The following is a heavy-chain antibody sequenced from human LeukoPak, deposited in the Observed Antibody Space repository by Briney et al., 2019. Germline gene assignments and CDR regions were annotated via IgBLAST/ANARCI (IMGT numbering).Heavy chain of an antibody. CDR3: ARRGIVLMVYATYNWFDP. J-gene: IGHJ5*02. Sequence: PSETLSLTCAVYGGSFSGYYWSWIRQPPGKGLEWIGEINHSGSTNYNPSLKSRVTISVDTSKNQFSLKLSSVTAADTAVYYCARRGIVLMVYATYNWFDPWGQGTLVTVSS. CDR1: GGSFSGYY. D-gene: IGHD2-8*01. V-gene: IGHV4-34*01. CDR2: INHSGST.